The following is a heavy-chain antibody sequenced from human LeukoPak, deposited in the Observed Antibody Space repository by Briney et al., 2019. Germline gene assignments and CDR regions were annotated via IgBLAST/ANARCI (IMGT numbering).Heavy chain of an antibody. CDR2: IWHDGSSK. V-gene: IGHV3-33*01. D-gene: IGHD6-19*01. CDR1: GFTFSSYG. CDR3: ARDRAGTFDY. J-gene: IGHJ4*02. Sequence: GGSLRLSCAASGFTFSSYGMHWVRQAPGKGLEWVAVIWHDGSSKYYADSVKGRFTISRNNSKNTLYLQMNSLKDEDMAVYYCARDRAGTFDYWGQGTLVTVSS.